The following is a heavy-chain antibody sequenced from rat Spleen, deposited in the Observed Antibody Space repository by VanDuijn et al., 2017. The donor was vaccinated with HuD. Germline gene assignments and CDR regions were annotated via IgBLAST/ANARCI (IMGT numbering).Heavy chain of an antibody. CDR3: SNAPGNRYKYDWFAY. J-gene: IGHJ3*01. D-gene: IGHD1-5*01. CDR2: INTDGGST. CDR1: GFTFSSYW. V-gene: IGHV5-58*01. Sequence: EVQLVETGGGLVQPGRSLKLSCVASGFTFSSYWMYWIRQAPGKGLEWVSSINTDGGSTYYPDSVKGRFTISRDNAENTVYLQMNSLRSEDTATYYQSNAPGNRYKYDWFAYWGQGSLVTVSS.